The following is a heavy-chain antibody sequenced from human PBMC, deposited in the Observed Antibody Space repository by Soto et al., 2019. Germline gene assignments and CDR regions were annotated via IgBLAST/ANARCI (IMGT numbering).Heavy chain of an antibody. D-gene: IGHD2-15*01. CDR3: ARRYCISSSCYLYGMDV. J-gene: IGHJ6*02. V-gene: IGHV1-69*05. CDR1: GGTFSTYA. Sequence: QVQLVQSGAEVKKPGSSVKVSCKASGGTFSTYAISWVRQAPGQGLEWMGGIIPMFGTANYAQKFQGRVTFPXXECTSAAYMALSSLRSADTAVGYCARRYCISSSCYLYGMDVWGQGTTVTVSS. CDR2: IIPMFGTA.